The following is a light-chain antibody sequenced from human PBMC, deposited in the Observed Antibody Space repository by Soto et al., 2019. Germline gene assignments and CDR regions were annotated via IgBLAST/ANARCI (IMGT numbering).Light chain of an antibody. Sequence: QSALTQPASVSGSPGQSITISCTGTGSDVGSYNLVSWYQHHPGKAPKLMIYEGSKRPSGVSNRFSGSKSGNTASLTISGLQAEDEADYYCCSYAGGSTLYVVFGGGTKLTVL. CDR1: GSDVGSYNL. CDR2: EGS. CDR3: CSYAGGSTLYVV. V-gene: IGLV2-23*01. J-gene: IGLJ2*01.